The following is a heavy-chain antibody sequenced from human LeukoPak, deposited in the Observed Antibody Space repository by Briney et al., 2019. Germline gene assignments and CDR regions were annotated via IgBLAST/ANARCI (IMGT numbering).Heavy chain of an antibody. CDR3: ARVNVLSVSPNWFDP. D-gene: IGHD2-15*01. J-gene: IGHJ5*02. CDR2: IYAGGAT. CDR1: GLTVSSNY. Sequence: GGSLRLSCAASGLTVSSNYMTWVRQAPGKGLEWVSVIYAGGATYYAESVKGRFTISRDKPNNTLYLQMNNLRPDDTALYYCARVNVLSVSPNWFDPWGQGTLVTVSS. V-gene: IGHV3-66*01.